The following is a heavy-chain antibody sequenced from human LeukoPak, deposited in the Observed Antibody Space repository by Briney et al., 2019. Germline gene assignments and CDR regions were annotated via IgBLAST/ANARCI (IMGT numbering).Heavy chain of an antibody. CDR3: ARGNGFIIDY. Sequence: GGSLGLSCAASGFTFSSYSMNWVRQAPGKGLEWVSSISSSSSYIYYADSVKGRFTISRDNAKNSLYLQMNSLRAEDTAVYYCARGNGFIIDYWGQGTLVTVSS. CDR1: GFTFSSYS. V-gene: IGHV3-21*01. D-gene: IGHD2-8*01. CDR2: ISSSSSYI. J-gene: IGHJ4*02.